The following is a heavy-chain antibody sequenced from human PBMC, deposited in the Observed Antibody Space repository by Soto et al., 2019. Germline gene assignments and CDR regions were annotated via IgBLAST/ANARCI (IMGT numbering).Heavy chain of an antibody. J-gene: IGHJ6*02. D-gene: IGHD2-8*02. Sequence: PSETLSLTCIVTRASVNSGGYSWTWIRQPPWKALEWIGFIFDTEATYYNPALKSRVTISVERSKNQFSLRLTSVTAADTAVYYCARERRYCTGGTCSDGLDVWGQGTTVTVSS. V-gene: IGHV4-30-2*01. CDR3: ARERRYCTGGTCSDGLDV. CDR2: IFDTEAT. CDR1: RASVNSGGYS.